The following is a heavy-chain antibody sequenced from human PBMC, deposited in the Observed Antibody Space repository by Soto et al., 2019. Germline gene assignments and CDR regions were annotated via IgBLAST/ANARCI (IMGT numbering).Heavy chain of an antibody. CDR3: ARQPSNGQWYV. Sequence: GESLKNSCKGSGYSFTSYSIVWVRQMPGKGLEWMGIIYPGDSDIRYNPSFQGQVTISADKSINTAYLQWSSLKASDTAMYYCARQPSNGQWYVWGQGTTVTVSS. CDR1: GYSFTSYS. V-gene: IGHV5-51*01. CDR2: IYPGDSDI. D-gene: IGHD6-19*01. J-gene: IGHJ6*02.